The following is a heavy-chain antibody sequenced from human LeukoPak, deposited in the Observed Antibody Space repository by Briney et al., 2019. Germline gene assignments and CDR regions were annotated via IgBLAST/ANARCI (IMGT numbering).Heavy chain of an antibody. Sequence: GGSLRLSCAASGFTFSSYGMSWVRQAPGKGLEWVSTISGRGDSTHYVDSVKGRFTISRDNSKSTLYLHVNSLRPEDTAVYYCARDNDARDPPHFDYWGQGTLVTVSS. CDR3: ARDNDARDPPHFDY. J-gene: IGHJ4*02. CDR1: GFTFSSYG. V-gene: IGHV3-23*01. CDR2: ISGRGDST. D-gene: IGHD3-16*01.